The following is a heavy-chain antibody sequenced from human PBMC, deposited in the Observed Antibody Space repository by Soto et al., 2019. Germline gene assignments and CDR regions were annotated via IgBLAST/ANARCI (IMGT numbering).Heavy chain of an antibody. CDR1: GYAFTTYG. CDR2: ISANNGNT. Sequence: QVHLVQSGAEVKKPGASVKVSCKGSGYAFTTYGITWVRQAPGQGLEWMGWISANNGNTNYAQKLQGRVTVTRDTWTSTADMELRSLRSDDTAVYYCASGRYGDYGGQGSLVTASS. V-gene: IGHV1-18*01. J-gene: IGHJ4*02. CDR3: ASGRYGDY. D-gene: IGHD1-26*01.